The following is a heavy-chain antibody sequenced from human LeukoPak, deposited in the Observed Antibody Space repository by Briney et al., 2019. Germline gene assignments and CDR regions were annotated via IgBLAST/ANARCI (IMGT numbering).Heavy chain of an antibody. D-gene: IGHD1-26*01. CDR1: GFTFSCYW. CDR3: ARREEWELLYYFDY. Sequence: GSLRLSCAASGFTFSCYWMSWVRQAPGKGLEWVANIKQDGSEKYYVDSVKGRFTISRDNAKNSLYLQMNSLRAEDTAVYYCARREEWELLYYFDYWGQGTLVTVSS. J-gene: IGHJ4*02. V-gene: IGHV3-7*01. CDR2: IKQDGSEK.